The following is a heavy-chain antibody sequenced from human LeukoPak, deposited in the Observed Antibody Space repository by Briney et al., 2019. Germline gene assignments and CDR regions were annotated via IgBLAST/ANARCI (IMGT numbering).Heavy chain of an antibody. D-gene: IGHD3-16*01. J-gene: IGHJ1*01. V-gene: IGHV3-15*07. Sequence: GGSLRLSCAASGFTFSNAWMNWVRQAPGKGLEWVGRIKSKAVGGSTEYAAPVKGRFTISRDDSKNTLYLQLNSLRPEDTAVYYCTPYYGKGYFQHWGQGSLVTVSS. CDR2: IKSKAVGGST. CDR1: GFTFSNAW. CDR3: TPYYGKGYFQH.